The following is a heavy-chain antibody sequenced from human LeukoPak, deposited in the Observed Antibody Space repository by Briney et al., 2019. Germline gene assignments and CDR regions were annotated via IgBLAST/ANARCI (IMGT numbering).Heavy chain of an antibody. J-gene: IGHJ4*02. CDR3: ARQIAAAGTIHFDY. Sequence: GESLKISCQGSQYTFTHFWIGWVRQMPGKGLEWMGIIYPGDSDTRYSPSFQGQVTISADKSISTAYLQWSSLKASDTAMYYCARQIAAAGTIHFDYWGQGTLVTVSS. D-gene: IGHD6-13*01. V-gene: IGHV5-51*01. CDR1: QYTFTHFW. CDR2: IYPGDSDT.